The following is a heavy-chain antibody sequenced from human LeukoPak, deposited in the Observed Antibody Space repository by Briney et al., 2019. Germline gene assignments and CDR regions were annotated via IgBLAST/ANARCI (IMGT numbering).Heavy chain of an antibody. CDR3: ARGRVDCSSTSCYSNFDY. Sequence: PSQTLSLTCTVSGGSISSGGYYWSWIRQHPGKGLEWIGYIYYSGSTYYNPSLKSRVTISVDTSKNQFSLKLSSVTAADTAVYYCARGRVDCSSTSCYSNFDYWGQGTLVTVSS. J-gene: IGHJ4*02. CDR2: IYYSGST. CDR1: GGSISSGGYY. D-gene: IGHD2-2*02. V-gene: IGHV4-31*03.